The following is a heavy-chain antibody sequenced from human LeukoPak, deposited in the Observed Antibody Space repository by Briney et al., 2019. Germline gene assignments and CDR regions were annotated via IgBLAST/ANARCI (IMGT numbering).Heavy chain of an antibody. Sequence: SGGSLRLSCAASGFTFSSYAMSWVRQAPGKGPEWVSAISGSGGSTYYADSVKGRFTISRDNSKNTLYLQMNSLRAEDTAVYYCAKRYCSGGSCYWGQGTLVTVSS. J-gene: IGHJ4*02. CDR3: AKRYCSGGSCY. D-gene: IGHD2-15*01. CDR1: GFTFSSYA. CDR2: ISGSGGST. V-gene: IGHV3-23*01.